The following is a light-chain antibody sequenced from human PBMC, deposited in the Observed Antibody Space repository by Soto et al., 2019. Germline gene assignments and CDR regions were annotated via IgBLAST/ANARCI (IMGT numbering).Light chain of an antibody. V-gene: IGKV3D-7*01. Sequence: PGERVTLSCRASQSVNSSYLTWSQQKPGQAPRLLIYGASTRATSIPARFSGSGSGTDFTLTISSLQPEDFAVYYCQQDYNFRTFGPGTKVDIK. CDR2: GAS. J-gene: IGKJ3*01. CDR1: QSVNSSY. CDR3: QQDYNFRT.